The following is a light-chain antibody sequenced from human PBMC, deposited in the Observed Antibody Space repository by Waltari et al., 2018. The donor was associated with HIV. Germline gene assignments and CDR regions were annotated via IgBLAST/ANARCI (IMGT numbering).Light chain of an antibody. V-gene: IGLV2-14*01. CDR1: SSDIGAYNY. CDR3: SSYTVPGTL. CDR2: DVS. J-gene: IGLJ1*01. Sequence: SALTQPASVSGSPGQSITISCTGTSSDIGAYNYVSYYQHYPGKAPKFIIYDVSNRPSAVATLSSCSKSGNTASLTISGLQAEDDADYYCSSYTVPGTLFGTGTRVTVL.